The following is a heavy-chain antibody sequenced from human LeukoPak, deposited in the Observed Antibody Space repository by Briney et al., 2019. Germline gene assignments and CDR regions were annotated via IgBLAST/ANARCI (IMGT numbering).Heavy chain of an antibody. V-gene: IGHV3-21*01. Sequence: PGGSLRLSCAASGFTFSRYSVNWVRQAPGKGLEWVSCITGSSDYIFYADSVRGRFTISRDNAKNSLFLQMNSQRAEDTAVYYCAKFKGHYGDSEYYFDSWGQGTLVTVSS. J-gene: IGHJ4*02. CDR3: AKFKGHYGDSEYYFDS. CDR2: ITGSSDYI. D-gene: IGHD3-10*01. CDR1: GFTFSRYS.